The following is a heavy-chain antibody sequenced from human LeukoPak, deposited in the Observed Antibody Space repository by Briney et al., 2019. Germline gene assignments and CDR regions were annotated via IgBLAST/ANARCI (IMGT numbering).Heavy chain of an antibody. CDR1: GFTFSSYA. CDR3: ARDRRRTSSFLFDY. CDR2: ISYDGSNK. Sequence: PGRSLRLTCAASGFTFSSYAMHWVRQAPGKGLEWVAVISYDGSNKYYADSVKGRFTISRDNSKNTLYLQMNSLRAEDTAVYYCARDRRRTSSFLFDYWGQGTLVTVSS. J-gene: IGHJ4*02. V-gene: IGHV3-30-3*01. D-gene: IGHD2-8*01.